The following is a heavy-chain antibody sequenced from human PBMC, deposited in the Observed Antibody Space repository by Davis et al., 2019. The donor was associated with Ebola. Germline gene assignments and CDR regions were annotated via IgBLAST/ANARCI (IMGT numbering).Heavy chain of an antibody. CDR2: ISGSGGST. D-gene: IGHD5-18*01. J-gene: IGHJ4*02. CDR1: GFPFSSYA. V-gene: IGHV3-23*01. CDR3: AKAKRGYSYGLFDY. Sequence: PGGSLRLSCAASGFPFSSYAMSWVRQAPGKGLEWVSAISGSGGSTYYADSVKGRFTISRDNSKNTLYLQMNSLRAEDTAVYYCAKAKRGYSYGLFDYWGQGTLVTVSS.